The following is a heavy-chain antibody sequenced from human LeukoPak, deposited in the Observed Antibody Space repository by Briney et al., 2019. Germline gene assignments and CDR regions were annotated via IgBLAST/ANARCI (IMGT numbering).Heavy chain of an antibody. CDR2: IIPILGIA. V-gene: IGHV1-69*04. CDR1: GGTFSSYA. CDR3: ARGSRRYDFWSGYYTPYFDY. Sequence: ASVKVSCKASGGTFSSYAISWVRQAPGQGLEWMGRIIPILGIANYAQKFQGRVTITADKSTSTAYMELSSLRSEDTAVYYCARGSRRYDFWSGYYTPYFDYWGQGTLVTVSS. D-gene: IGHD3-3*01. J-gene: IGHJ4*02.